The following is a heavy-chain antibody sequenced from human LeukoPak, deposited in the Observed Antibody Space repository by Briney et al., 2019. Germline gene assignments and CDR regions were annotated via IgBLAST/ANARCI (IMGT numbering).Heavy chain of an antibody. V-gene: IGHV3-30-3*01. J-gene: IGHJ4*02. Sequence: GRSLRLSCAASGFTFSSYAMHWVRQAPGKGLEWVAVISYDGSNKYYADSVKGRFTISRDNSKNTLYLQMNSLREEDTALYYCARVESSGYWSLEYWGLGTLVAVSS. CDR1: GFTFSSYA. CDR2: ISYDGSNK. CDR3: ARVESSGYWSLEY. D-gene: IGHD3-22*01.